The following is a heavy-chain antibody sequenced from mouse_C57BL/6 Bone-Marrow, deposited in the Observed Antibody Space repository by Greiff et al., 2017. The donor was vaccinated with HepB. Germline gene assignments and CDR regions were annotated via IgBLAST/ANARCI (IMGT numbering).Heavy chain of an antibody. J-gene: IGHJ1*03. V-gene: IGHV5-16*01. D-gene: IGHD2-3*01. CDR2: INYDGSST. Sequence: DVMLVESEGGLVQPGSSMKLSCTASGFTFSDYYMAWVRQVPEKGLEWVANINYDGSSTYYLDSLKSRFIISRDNAKNILYLQMSSLKSEDTATYYCARGYDGYPDWYFDVWGTGTTVTVSS. CDR1: GFTFSDYY. CDR3: ARGYDGYPDWYFDV.